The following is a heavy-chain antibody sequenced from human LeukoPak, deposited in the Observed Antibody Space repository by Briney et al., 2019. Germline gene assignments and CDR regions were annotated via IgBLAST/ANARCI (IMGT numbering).Heavy chain of an antibody. J-gene: IGHJ6*02. D-gene: IGHD2-2*01. CDR2: FDPEDGET. CDR3: ATDPGETVPAAKGPRGDYCYGMDV. V-gene: IGHV1-24*01. Sequence: ASVKVSCKVSGYTLTELSMHWVRQAPGKGLEWMGGFDPEDGETIYAQKFQGRVTMTEDTSTDTAYMELNSLRSDDTAVYYCATDPGETVPAAKGPRGDYCYGMDVWGQGTTVTVSS. CDR1: GYTLTELS.